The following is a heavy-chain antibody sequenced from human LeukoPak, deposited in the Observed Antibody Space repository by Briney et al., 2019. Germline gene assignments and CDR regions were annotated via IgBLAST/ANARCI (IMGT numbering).Heavy chain of an antibody. CDR1: GYTFTSYG. Sequence: GASVKVSCKASGYTFTSYGISWVRQAPGQGLEWMGWISAYNGNTNYAQKLQGRVTMTTDTSTSTAYMELRSLRSDDTAVYYCARGFQSGYYDSSGSTSFDYWGQGTLVTVSS. J-gene: IGHJ4*02. V-gene: IGHV1-18*01. CDR2: ISAYNGNT. D-gene: IGHD3-22*01. CDR3: ARGFQSGYYDSSGSTSFDY.